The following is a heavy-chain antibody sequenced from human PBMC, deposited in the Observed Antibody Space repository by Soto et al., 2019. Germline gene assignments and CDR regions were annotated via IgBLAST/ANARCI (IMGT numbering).Heavy chain of an antibody. D-gene: IGHD3-10*01. J-gene: IGHJ4*02. CDR2: IYSGGYT. V-gene: IGHV3-53*01. CDR3: ATNPGGGGY. CDR1: GFTVSNNY. Sequence: EVQLVESGGGLIQPGGSLRLSCAVSGFTVSNNYMSWVRQAPGKGLEGVSVIYSGGYTAYGDSVKGRFTISRDNSKNTLHLQRKSGGPDAPAVFYCATNPGGGGYWGQGTLVTVSS.